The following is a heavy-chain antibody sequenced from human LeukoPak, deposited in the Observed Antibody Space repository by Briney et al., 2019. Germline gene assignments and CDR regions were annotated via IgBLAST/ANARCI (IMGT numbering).Heavy chain of an antibody. V-gene: IGHV3-23*01. CDR1: GFTFSSYA. D-gene: IGHD2-2*01. CDR3: ARHREGTTQVGLFNY. CDR2: ISGSGGST. J-gene: IGHJ4*02. Sequence: PGGSLRLSCAASGFTFSSYAMSLVRQAPGKGLEWVSAISGSGGSTYYADSVKGRFTISRDNSKNTLYLQMNSLRAEDTAVYYCARHREGTTQVGLFNYWGQGTLVTVSS.